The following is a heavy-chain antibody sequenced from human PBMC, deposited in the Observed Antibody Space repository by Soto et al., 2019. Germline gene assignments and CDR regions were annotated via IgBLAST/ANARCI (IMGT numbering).Heavy chain of an antibody. Sequence: QVQLQESGPGLVKPSETLSLTCTVSGDSISGSSWSWIRQPPGKGLEWIAYMYFSGSTNYNPSLKSRVTISVDKSKNQFSLELTSVPAADTAVYYCARGSGWYFHWGQGTLVTVSS. CDR3: ARGSGWYFH. CDR2: MYFSGST. D-gene: IGHD6-19*01. V-gene: IGHV4-59*01. CDR1: GDSISGSS. J-gene: IGHJ4*02.